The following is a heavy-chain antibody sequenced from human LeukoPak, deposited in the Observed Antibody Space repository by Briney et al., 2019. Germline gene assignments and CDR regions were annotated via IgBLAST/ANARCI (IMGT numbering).Heavy chain of an antibody. V-gene: IGHV4-39*01. CDR3: ARRGMGSSSSY. J-gene: IGHJ4*02. CDR2: IYYSGST. CDR1: GGSISSSSYS. Sequence: SETLSLTCTASGGSISSSSYSWGWIRQPPGKGLEWIGSIYYSGSTYYNPSLKSRVTISVDTSKNQFSLKLSSVTAADTAVYYCARRGMGSSSSYWGQGTLVTVSS. D-gene: IGHD6-6*01.